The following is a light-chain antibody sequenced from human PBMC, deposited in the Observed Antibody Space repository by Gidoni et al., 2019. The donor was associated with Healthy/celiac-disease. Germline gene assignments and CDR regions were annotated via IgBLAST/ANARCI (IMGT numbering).Light chain of an antibody. CDR2: DAS. V-gene: IGKV3-11*01. J-gene: IGKJ3*01. CDR1: QSVSSY. Sequence: EIVLTQSPATLSLSPGERATLSCRASQSVSSYLAWYQQKPGQAPRLLIYDASNRATGIPARFGGGGSGTDFTLTISSLEPEDFAVYYCQQRSNWPLTFGPGTKVDIK. CDR3: QQRSNWPLT.